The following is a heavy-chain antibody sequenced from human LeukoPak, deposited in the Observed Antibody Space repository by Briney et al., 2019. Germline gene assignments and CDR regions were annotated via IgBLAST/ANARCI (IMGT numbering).Heavy chain of an antibody. CDR1: GGSISSGDYY. J-gene: IGHJ3*02. Sequence: SETLSLTCTVSGGSISSGDYYWNWIRQPPGKGLEWIGYIYYSGNTYYNPSLKSRITISIDTSKNQFSLKLSPVTAADTAVYYCAREGYDSSGYYLDAFDIWGQGTMVTVSS. CDR2: IYYSGNT. CDR3: AREGYDSSGYYLDAFDI. D-gene: IGHD3-22*01. V-gene: IGHV4-30-4*01.